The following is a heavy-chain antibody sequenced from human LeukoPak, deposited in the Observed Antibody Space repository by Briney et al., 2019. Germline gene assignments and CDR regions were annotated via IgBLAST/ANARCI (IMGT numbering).Heavy chain of an antibody. J-gene: IGHJ4*02. CDR2: IIPIFGTA. Sequence: GASVKVSCKASGGTFSSYAISWVRQAPGQGLEWMGGIIPIFGTANYAQKFQGRVTITADESTSTAYMELSSLRSEDTAVYYCARDPNDYGDHGLLDYWGQGTLVTVSS. D-gene: IGHD4-17*01. CDR1: GGTFSSYA. V-gene: IGHV1-69*13. CDR3: ARDPNDYGDHGLLDY.